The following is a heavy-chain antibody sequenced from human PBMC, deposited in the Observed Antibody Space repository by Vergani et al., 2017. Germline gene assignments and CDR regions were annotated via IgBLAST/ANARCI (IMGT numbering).Heavy chain of an antibody. V-gene: IGHV4-31*03. D-gene: IGHD4-23*01. J-gene: IGHJ3*02. CDR2: IYSTGST. CDR1: GDSISSGVYY. CDR3: ASQDDHNGNPGAFYI. Sequence: QVQLQESGPGLVKPSQTLSLTCSVSGDSISSGVYYWNWIRQHPGKGLEWIGYIYSTGSTHHNPSLRRRINMSVDTSKNQFSLKLNSVTAADTAMYYCASQDDHNGNPGAFYIWGQGTKVTVSS.